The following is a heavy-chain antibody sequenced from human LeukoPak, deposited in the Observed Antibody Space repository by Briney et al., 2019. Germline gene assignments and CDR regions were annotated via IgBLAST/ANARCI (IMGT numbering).Heavy chain of an antibody. CDR2: ISWNSGSI. CDR1: GFTFDDYA. CDR3: AKGLYRSGWYGVDY. V-gene: IGHV3-9*01. J-gene: IGHJ4*02. Sequence: PGGSLRLSCAASGFTFDDYAMHWVRQAPGKGLEWVSGISWNSGSIGYADSVKGRFTISRDNAKNSLYLQMNSLRAEDTALYYCAKGLYRSGWYGVDYWGQGTLVTVSS. D-gene: IGHD6-19*01.